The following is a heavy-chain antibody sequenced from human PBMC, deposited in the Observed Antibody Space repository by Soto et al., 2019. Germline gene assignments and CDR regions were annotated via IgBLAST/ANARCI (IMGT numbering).Heavy chain of an antibody. J-gene: IGHJ4*02. CDR2: IYWDDDK. CDR3: AHLEDDYYDSSGSYYFDY. D-gene: IGHD3-22*01. Sequence: QITLKESGPTLVKPTQTLTLTCTFSGFSLSTSGVGVGWIRQPPGKALEWLELIYWDDDKRYRPSLKSRLTITKDTSKNQGVLTMTNMGPVDTATYYCAHLEDDYYDSSGSYYFDYWGQGTLVTVSS. V-gene: IGHV2-5*02. CDR1: GFSLSTSGVG.